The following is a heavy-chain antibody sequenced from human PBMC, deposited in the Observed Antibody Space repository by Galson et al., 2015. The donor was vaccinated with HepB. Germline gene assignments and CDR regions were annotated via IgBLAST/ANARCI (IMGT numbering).Heavy chain of an antibody. V-gene: IGHV3-53*01. CDR1: GFTVSNEY. J-gene: IGHJ4*02. Sequence: SLRLSCAASGFTVSNEYMSWVRQAPGKGLEWVSVIYSSGSTYYGDSVKGRFTISRDKSKNTLYLHMNSLKAEDTAVYYCVRDVGGNPVGIDYWGQGTLVTVSS. CDR3: VRDVGGNPVGIDY. D-gene: IGHD4-23*01. CDR2: IYSSGST.